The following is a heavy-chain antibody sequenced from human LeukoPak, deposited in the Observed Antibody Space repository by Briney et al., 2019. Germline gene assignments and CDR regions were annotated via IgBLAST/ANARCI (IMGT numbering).Heavy chain of an antibody. Sequence: PGGSLRLSCAASGFTVSSNYMSWVRQAPGKGLEWVSVIYSGGSTYYADSVKGRFTISRDNSKNTLYLQMNSLRAEDTAVYYCAKVIPGRRQGDFDYWGQGTLVTVSS. V-gene: IGHV3-53*01. D-gene: IGHD3-16*01. J-gene: IGHJ4*02. CDR2: IYSGGST. CDR3: AKVIPGRRQGDFDY. CDR1: GFTVSSNY.